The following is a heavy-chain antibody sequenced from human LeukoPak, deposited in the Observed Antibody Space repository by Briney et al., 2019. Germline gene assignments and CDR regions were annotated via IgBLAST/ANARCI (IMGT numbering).Heavy chain of an antibody. CDR1: AGSISSSNW. J-gene: IGHJ4*02. V-gene: IGHV4-4*02. CDR3: ARGDYYGSGSYYFDY. D-gene: IGHD3-10*01. Sequence: SGTLSLTCAVSAGSISSSNWWSWVRQPPGKGLEWIGEIYHSGSTNYNPSLKSRVTISVDKSKNQFSLKLSSVTAADTAVYYCARGDYYGSGSYYFDYWGQGTLVTVSS. CDR2: IYHSGST.